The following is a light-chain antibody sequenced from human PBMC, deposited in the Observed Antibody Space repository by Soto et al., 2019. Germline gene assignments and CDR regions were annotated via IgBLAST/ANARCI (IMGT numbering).Light chain of an antibody. CDR1: QSVSSN. Sequence: DIVLPESLRTLSFSTGERATLSCRASQSVSSNLTWYQQKPGQAPRLLIYGASTRATGIPAGFSGSGSGTEFTLTISSLQSEDFAVYYCQQYNNWLWTFGQGSKVDIK. CDR2: GAS. J-gene: IGKJ1*01. V-gene: IGKV3-15*01. CDR3: QQYNNWLWT.